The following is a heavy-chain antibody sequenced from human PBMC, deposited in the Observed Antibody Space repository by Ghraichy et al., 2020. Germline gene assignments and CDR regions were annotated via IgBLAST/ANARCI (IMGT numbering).Heavy chain of an antibody. CDR1: GYTFTSYG. CDR3: ARDPPLFGVASSSDYYYYYYMDV. CDR2: ISAYNGNT. J-gene: IGHJ6*03. Sequence: ASVKVSCKASGYTFTSYGISWVRQAPGQGLEWMGWISAYNGNTNYAQKLQGRVTMTTDTSTSTAYMELRSLRSDDTAVYYCARDPPLFGVASSSDYYYYYYMDVWGKGTTVTVSS. D-gene: IGHD3-3*01. V-gene: IGHV1-18*01.